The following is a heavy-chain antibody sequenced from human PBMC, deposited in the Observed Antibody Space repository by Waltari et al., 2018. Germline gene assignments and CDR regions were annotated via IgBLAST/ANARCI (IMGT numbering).Heavy chain of an antibody. Sequence: QLQLQESGPGPVKPSETLSLTCSVSGGSIDTPKHYWSRIRQPPGQGLEWIGTISYAGTTYTNPSLRSRLTMSRDTSKNQLSLTLGSTTAADTAVYYCATYIGASVGTAAFDVWGQGTMVTVSS. CDR2: ISYAGTT. CDR1: GGSIDTPKHY. V-gene: IGHV4-39*01. J-gene: IGHJ3*01. D-gene: IGHD5-12*01. CDR3: ATYIGASVGTAAFDV.